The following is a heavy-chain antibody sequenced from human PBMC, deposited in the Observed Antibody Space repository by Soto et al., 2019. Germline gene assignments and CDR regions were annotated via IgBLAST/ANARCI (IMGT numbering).Heavy chain of an antibody. D-gene: IGHD3-9*01. CDR2: ISYDGSNK. CDR1: GFTFSSYG. J-gene: IGHJ5*02. Sequence: QVQLVESGGGVVQPGRSLRLSCAASGFTFSSYGMHWVRQAPGKGLEWVAVISYDGSNKYYADSVKGRFTISRDNSKNTLYLQMKSLRAEDTAVYYCAKDSPRTGYPTGWFDPWGQGTLVTVSS. V-gene: IGHV3-30*18. CDR3: AKDSPRTGYPTGWFDP.